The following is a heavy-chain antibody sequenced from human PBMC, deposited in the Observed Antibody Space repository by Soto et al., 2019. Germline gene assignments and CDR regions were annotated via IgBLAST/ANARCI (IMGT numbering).Heavy chain of an antibody. D-gene: IGHD2-15*01. Sequence: SVKVFCKASGGTFSSYAISWVRQAPGQGLEWMGGIIPIFGTANYAQKFEGRVTITADESTSTAYMELSSLRSEDTAVYYCARSLGFCGGGRGHYSYAYWAHGTLDTV. CDR2: IIPIFGTA. V-gene: IGHV1-69*13. CDR1: GGTFSSYA. CDR3: ARSLGFCGGGRGHYSYAY. J-gene: IGHJ4*01.